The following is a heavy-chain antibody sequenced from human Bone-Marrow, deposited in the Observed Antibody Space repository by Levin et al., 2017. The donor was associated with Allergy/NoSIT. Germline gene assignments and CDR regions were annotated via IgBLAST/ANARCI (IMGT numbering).Heavy chain of an antibody. CDR3: AKWASYCGGDCYWFAPFDC. Sequence: LSLTCAASGFPFHNSGLSWVRPAPGKGLEWVSAISGSGNNIYYADSVRGRFTISRDNSKNTLDLQLNSLTAEDTAVYYCAKWASYCGGDCYWFAPFDCWGQGALVTVSS. D-gene: IGHD2-21*01. CDR2: ISGSGNNI. V-gene: IGHV3-23*01. CDR1: GFPFHNSG. J-gene: IGHJ4*02.